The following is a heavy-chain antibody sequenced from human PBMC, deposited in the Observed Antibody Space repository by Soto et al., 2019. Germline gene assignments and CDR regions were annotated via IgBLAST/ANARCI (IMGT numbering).Heavy chain of an antibody. CDR3: ARVTPLRFLEWLSHYYYYYMDV. V-gene: IGHV4-34*01. D-gene: IGHD3-3*01. CDR1: GGSFSGYY. Sequence: SETLSLTCAVYGGSFSGYYWSWIRQPPGKGLEWIGEINHSGSTNYNPSLKSRVTISVDTSKNQFSLKLSSVTAADTAVYYCARVTPLRFLEWLSHYYYYYMDVWGKGTTVTVSS. J-gene: IGHJ6*03. CDR2: INHSGST.